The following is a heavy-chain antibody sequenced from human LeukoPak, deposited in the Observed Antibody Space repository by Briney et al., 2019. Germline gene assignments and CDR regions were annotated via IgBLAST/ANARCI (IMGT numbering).Heavy chain of an antibody. Sequence: PSETLSLTCTVSGGSISSYYWSWIRQPPGKGLEWIGYIYYSGSTNYNPSLKSRVTISVDTSKNQLSLKLSSVTAADTAVYYCARAGGSGSYPQGVWFDPWGQGTLVTVSS. J-gene: IGHJ5*02. V-gene: IGHV4-59*01. CDR2: IYYSGST. CDR1: GGSISSYY. CDR3: ARAGGSGSYPQGVWFDP. D-gene: IGHD3-10*01.